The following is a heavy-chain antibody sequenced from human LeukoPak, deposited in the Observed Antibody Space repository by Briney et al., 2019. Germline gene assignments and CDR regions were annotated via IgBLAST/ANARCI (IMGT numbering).Heavy chain of an antibody. CDR2: INHSGST. J-gene: IGHJ4*02. CDR3: ARGKSYGSGSYDY. Sequence: PSATLSLTCAVYGGSFSGYYWSWIRQAPGKGLEWIGEINHSGSTNYNPSLKSRVAISVDTSKNQFSLKLSSVTAADTAVYYCARGKSYGSGSYDYWGQGTLVTVSS. D-gene: IGHD3-10*01. V-gene: IGHV4-34*01. CDR1: GGSFSGYY.